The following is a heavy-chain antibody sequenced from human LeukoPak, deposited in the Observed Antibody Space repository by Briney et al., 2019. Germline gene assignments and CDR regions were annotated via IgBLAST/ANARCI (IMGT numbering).Heavy chain of an antibody. D-gene: IGHD5-12*01. CDR3: ARGTYSGYDFGFDY. CDR1: GYTFTSYD. CDR2: MNPNSGNT. V-gene: IGHV1-8*01. J-gene: IGHJ4*02. Sequence: ASVTVSCKASGYTFTSYDINWVRQATGQGLEWMGWMNPNSGNTGYAQKFQGRVTMTRNTSISTAYMELSSLRSEDTAVYYCARGTYSGYDFGFDYWGQGTLVTVSS.